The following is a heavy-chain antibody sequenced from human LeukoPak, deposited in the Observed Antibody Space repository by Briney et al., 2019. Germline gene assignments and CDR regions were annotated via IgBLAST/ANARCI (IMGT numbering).Heavy chain of an antibody. CDR2: IIPIFGTA. CDR3: AREYSSSWSGGFDP. V-gene: IGHV1-69*13. Sequence: RASVKVSCKASGGTFSSYAISWVRQAPGQGLEWMGGIIPIFGTANYAQKFQGRVTITADESTSTAYMELRSLRSDDTAVYYCAREYSSSWSGGFDPWGQGTLVTVSS. J-gene: IGHJ5*02. D-gene: IGHD6-13*01. CDR1: GGTFSSYA.